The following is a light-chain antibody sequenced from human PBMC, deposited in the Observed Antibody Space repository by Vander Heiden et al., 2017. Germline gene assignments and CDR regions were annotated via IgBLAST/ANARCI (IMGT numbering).Light chain of an antibody. Sequence: EIVLTQSPGTLSLSPGDRATLSCRASQSVSRTYLAWYQQKPGQAPRLLIYGASSRATGIPDRFSGSGSGTDFTLTISRLEPEDFAMFYCQQYGSSPRTFGQGTKVEIK. CDR3: QQYGSSPRT. J-gene: IGKJ1*01. CDR1: QSVSRTY. V-gene: IGKV3-20*01. CDR2: GAS.